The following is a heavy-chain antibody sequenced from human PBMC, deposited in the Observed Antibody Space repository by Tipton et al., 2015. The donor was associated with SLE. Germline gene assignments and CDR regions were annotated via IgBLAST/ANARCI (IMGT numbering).Heavy chain of an antibody. CDR2: INHRGRT. Sequence: TLSLTCAVYGGFFSGYYWGWIRQSPGKGLEWIGEINHRGRTSYNPSLKSRVTISVDTSKNHFSLKLTSVTAADTAVYYCARAPLFGVVTVRGPFDYWGQGTLVTVSS. V-gene: IGHV4-34*01. CDR1: GGFFSGYY. CDR3: ARAPLFGVVTVRGPFDY. J-gene: IGHJ4*02. D-gene: IGHD3-3*01.